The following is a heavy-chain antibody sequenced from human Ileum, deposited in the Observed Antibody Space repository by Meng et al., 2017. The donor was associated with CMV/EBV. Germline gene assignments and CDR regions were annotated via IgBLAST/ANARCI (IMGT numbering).Heavy chain of an antibody. CDR2: SPSSGTTT. J-gene: IGHJ2*01. Sequence: GESLKISCEASGFSFSNSDMNWVRQAPGKGLEWISFSPSSGTTTYYADSVKGRFTVSRDNAKQSLHLILNSLGVEDTAVYYCAKSRGHWQFDLWGRGTLVTVSS. D-gene: IGHD3-10*01. V-gene: IGHV3-48*03. CDR1: GFSFSNSD. CDR3: AKSRGHWQFDL.